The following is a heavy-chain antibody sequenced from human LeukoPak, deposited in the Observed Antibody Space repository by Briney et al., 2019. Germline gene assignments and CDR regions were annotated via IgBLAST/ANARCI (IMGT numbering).Heavy chain of an antibody. CDR2: IDHSGST. CDR1: GGSFSGYY. CDR3: ARQWLVSPLFDY. V-gene: IGHV4-34*01. Sequence: SETLSLTCAVYGGSFSGYYWSWIRQPPGKGLEWIGEIDHSGSTNYNPSLRSRVTVSVHTSKNQLSLKLSSVTAADTAVYYCARQWLVSPLFDYWGQGTLVTVSS. J-gene: IGHJ4*02. D-gene: IGHD6-19*01.